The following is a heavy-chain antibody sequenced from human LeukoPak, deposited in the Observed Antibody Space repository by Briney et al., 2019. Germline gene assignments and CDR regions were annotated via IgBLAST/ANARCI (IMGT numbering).Heavy chain of an antibody. V-gene: IGHV1-46*01. Sequence: ASMKVSCKASGYTFTTYYIHWVRQAPGQGLEWMGMINPSGGSTTYPQKFEGRLTMTRDMSTSTVYMELSSLRSEDTAIYYCARDLYLYYYDSSGYYRGFDIRGQGTMVTVSS. CDR2: INPSGGST. J-gene: IGHJ3*02. CDR1: GYTFTTYY. CDR3: ARDLYLYYYDSSGYYRGFDI. D-gene: IGHD3-22*01.